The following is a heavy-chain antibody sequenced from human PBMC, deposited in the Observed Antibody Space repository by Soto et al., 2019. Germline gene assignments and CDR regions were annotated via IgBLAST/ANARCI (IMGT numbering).Heavy chain of an antibody. CDR3: ASSVPNISSSWYGAFDI. V-gene: IGHV1-8*01. CDR2: MNPNSGNT. D-gene: IGHD6-13*01. Sequence: GASVQVSCKASGYTFTSYDINWVRQATGQGLEWMGWMNPNSGNTCYAQKFQGRVTMTRNTSISTAYMELSSLRSEDTAVYYCASSVPNISSSWYGAFDIWGQGTIVTVS. J-gene: IGHJ3*02. CDR1: GYTFTSYD.